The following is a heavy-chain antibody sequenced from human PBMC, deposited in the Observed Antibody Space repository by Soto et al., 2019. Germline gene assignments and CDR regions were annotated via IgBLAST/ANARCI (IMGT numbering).Heavy chain of an antibody. D-gene: IGHD4-17*01. CDR3: ARDDYGGYYAFDI. CDR1: GFTVSSNY. CDR2: IYSGGSA. Sequence: GGSLRLSCAASGFTVSSNYMSWVRQAPGKGPEWVSVIYSGGSAYYAESVKGRFTISRDISKNTLYLQMNSLRAEDTAMYYCARDDYGGYYAFDIWGLGTMVTVS. V-gene: IGHV3-66*01. J-gene: IGHJ3*02.